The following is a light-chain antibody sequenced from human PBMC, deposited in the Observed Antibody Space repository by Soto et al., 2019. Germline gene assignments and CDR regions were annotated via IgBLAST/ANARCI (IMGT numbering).Light chain of an antibody. CDR1: QSVGSSY. Sequence: DIVFTNSPDTLSFSLPETATLYCGSIQSVGSSYLAWYQQKPGLAPRLVIYDVAIRATGIPDRFSGSGSGTDFTLTINNLEPEDFAVYYCQQSDKSPPITFGQGTRLE. CDR2: DVA. CDR3: QQSDKSPPIT. J-gene: IGKJ5*01. V-gene: IGKV3D-20*01.